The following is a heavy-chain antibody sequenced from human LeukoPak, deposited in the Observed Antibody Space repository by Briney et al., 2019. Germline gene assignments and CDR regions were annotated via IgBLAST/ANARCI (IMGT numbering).Heavy chain of an antibody. D-gene: IGHD2-2*01. CDR3: AREKRLGYCSSTSCYHPFDY. Sequence: ASVKVSCKASGYTFTGYYMHWVRQAPGQGLEWMGWINPNSGGTNYAQKFQGRVTMTRDTSISTAHMELSRLRSDDTAVYYCAREKRLGYCSSTSCYHPFDYWGQGTLVTVSS. V-gene: IGHV1-2*02. J-gene: IGHJ4*02. CDR1: GYTFTGYY. CDR2: INPNSGGT.